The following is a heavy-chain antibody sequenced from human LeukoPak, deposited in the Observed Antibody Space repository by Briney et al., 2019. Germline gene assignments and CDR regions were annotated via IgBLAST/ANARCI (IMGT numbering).Heavy chain of an antibody. J-gene: IGHJ4*02. CDR2: IGSGGTA. V-gene: IGHV3-69-1*01. Sequence: GGSLRLSCSVSGFSLSIYSMDWVRQAPGQGLEWISYIGSGGTAYYADSVLGRFTVSRDNAKNSVYLQMNSLTVDDTAVYYCARDPVEGGLDFWGQGVLVTVSS. D-gene: IGHD3-3*01. CDR3: ARDPVEGGLDF. CDR1: GFSLSIYS.